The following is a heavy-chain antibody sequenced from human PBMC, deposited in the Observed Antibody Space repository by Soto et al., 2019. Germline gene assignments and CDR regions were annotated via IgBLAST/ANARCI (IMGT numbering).Heavy chain of an antibody. CDR2: IYHSGST. CDR3: ARGGVRANYYYYYGMDV. D-gene: IGHD1-26*01. V-gene: IGHV4-30-2*01. Sequence: SETLSLTCAYSSGSIISGGYSWSWIRQPPGKGLEWIGYIYHSGSTYYNPSLKSRVTISVDRSKNQFSLKLSSVTAADTAVYYCARGGVRANYYYYYGMDVWGQGTTVTVSS. CDR1: SGSIISGGYS. J-gene: IGHJ6*02.